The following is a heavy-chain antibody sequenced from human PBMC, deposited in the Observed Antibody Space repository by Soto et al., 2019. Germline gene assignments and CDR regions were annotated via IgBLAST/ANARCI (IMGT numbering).Heavy chain of an antibody. CDR3: AREDRSGNYYYYMDV. D-gene: IGHD1-26*01. Sequence: SETLSLTCTVSGGSISSGGYYWSWIRQHPGKGLEWIGYIYYSGSTYYNPSLKSRVTISVDTSKNQFSLKLSSVTAADTAVYYCAREDRSGNYYYYMDVWGKGTTVTVSS. J-gene: IGHJ6*03. CDR2: IYYSGST. V-gene: IGHV4-31*03. CDR1: GGSISSGGYY.